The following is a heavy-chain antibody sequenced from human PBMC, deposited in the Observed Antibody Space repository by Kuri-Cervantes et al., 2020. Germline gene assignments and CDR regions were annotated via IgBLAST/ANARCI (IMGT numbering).Heavy chain of an antibody. J-gene: IGHJ4*02. CDR1: GFTFSSYG. D-gene: IGHD5/OR15-5a*01. V-gene: IGHV3-33*01. CDR2: IWYDGSNK. CDR3: AREVSILDSRSFDY. Sequence: GESLKISCAASGFTFSSYGMHWVRQAPGKGLEWVAVIWYDGSNKYYADSVKGRFTISRDNSKNTLYLQMNSLRAEDTAVYYCAREVSILDSRSFDYWGQGTLVTVSS.